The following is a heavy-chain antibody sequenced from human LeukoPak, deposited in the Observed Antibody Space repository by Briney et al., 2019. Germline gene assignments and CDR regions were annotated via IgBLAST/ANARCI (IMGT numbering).Heavy chain of an antibody. Sequence: GDSLRLSCAASEFTFSDYTMNWVRQVPGKGLEWVSSITSSGGTIYYADSVKGRFTLSRDNANNSLYLQMNSLRAEDAAVYYCARGTTYYGILTGYVGAFGIWGQGTLVTVSS. V-gene: IGHV3-48*04. D-gene: IGHD3-9*01. CDR1: EFTFSDYT. CDR3: ARGTTYYGILTGYVGAFGI. CDR2: ITSSGGTI. J-gene: IGHJ3*02.